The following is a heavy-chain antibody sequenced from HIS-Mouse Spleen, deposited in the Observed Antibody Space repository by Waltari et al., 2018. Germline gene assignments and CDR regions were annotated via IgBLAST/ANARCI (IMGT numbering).Heavy chain of an antibody. Sequence: QLQLQESGPGLVKPSETLSLTCTVSGGSISSSSYYWGWIRQPPGKGLEWIGSIYYSGSNYYNPSLKSRVTISVDTSKNQFSLKLSSVTAADTAVYYCARGYSSGCPDYWGQGTLVTVSS. CDR2: IYYSGSN. CDR1: GGSISSSSYY. CDR3: ARGYSSGCPDY. V-gene: IGHV4-39*01. J-gene: IGHJ4*02. D-gene: IGHD6-19*01.